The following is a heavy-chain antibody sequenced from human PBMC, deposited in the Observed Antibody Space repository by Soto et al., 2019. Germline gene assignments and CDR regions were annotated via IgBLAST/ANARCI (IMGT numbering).Heavy chain of an antibody. CDR1: GGSVSSTNW. Sequence: SETLSLTCAVSGGSVSSTNWWSWVRQSPGKGLEWIGDIYHIGSTNYNPSLRGRVTISVDTSKNQFSLRLNSVTAADTAVFFCASGSRWEPVDSWGQGTLVTVSS. D-gene: IGHD1-26*01. CDR3: ASGSRWEPVDS. V-gene: IGHV4-4*02. CDR2: IYHIGST. J-gene: IGHJ4*02.